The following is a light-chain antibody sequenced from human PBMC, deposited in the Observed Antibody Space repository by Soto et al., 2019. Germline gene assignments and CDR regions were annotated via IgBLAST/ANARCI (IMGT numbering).Light chain of an antibody. CDR2: EVT. Sequence: QSVLTQPASVSGSPGQSIIISCTGTSSDVGGYDYVSWYQQHPGTAPRLIIYEVTNRPSGVSSRFSGAKSGDTASLTISGLQAEDEAYYYCTSYASTRTQVFGTGTKVTVL. J-gene: IGLJ1*01. V-gene: IGLV2-14*01. CDR1: SSDVGGYDY. CDR3: TSYASTRTQV.